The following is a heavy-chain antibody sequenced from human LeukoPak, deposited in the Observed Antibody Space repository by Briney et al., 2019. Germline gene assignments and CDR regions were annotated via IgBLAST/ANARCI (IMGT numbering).Heavy chain of an antibody. J-gene: IGHJ4*02. Sequence: ASVKVSCKASEYTFTSYYMHWVRRAPGQGLERVGIISPSSGSTSYAQMFQGRVAMTRDTSTSTVYMELSSLRYEDTAVYYCARLGTGGRGYYFDYWGQGTLVTVSS. CDR2: ISPSSGST. D-gene: IGHD3/OR15-3a*01. CDR3: ARLGTGGRGYYFDY. CDR1: EYTFTSYY. V-gene: IGHV1-46*01.